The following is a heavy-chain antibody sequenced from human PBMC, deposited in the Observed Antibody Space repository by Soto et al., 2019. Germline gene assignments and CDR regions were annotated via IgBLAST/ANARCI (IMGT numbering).Heavy chain of an antibody. CDR2: INHSGST. D-gene: IGHD5-18*01. Sequence: GTLAIGCAVQRECCGGYYWSLVLLPLRKGLEWIGEINHSGSTNYNPSLKGRVTISVDTSKNQFSLKLSSVTAADTAVYYCARGRGDPWIQLWSYYYGMDVWGQGTTVS. V-gene: IGHV4-34*01. J-gene: IGHJ6*02. CDR3: ARGRGDPWIQLWSYYYGMDV. CDR1: RECCGGYY.